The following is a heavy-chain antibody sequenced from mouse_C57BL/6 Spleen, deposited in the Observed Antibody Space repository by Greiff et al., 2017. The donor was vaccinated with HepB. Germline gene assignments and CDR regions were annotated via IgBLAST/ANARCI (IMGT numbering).Heavy chain of an antibody. CDR2: IWRGGST. Sequence: VKLQESGPGLVQPSQSLSITCTVSGFSLTSYGVHWVRQSPGKGLEWLGVIWRGGSTDYNAAFMSRLSITKDNSKSQVFFKMNSLQADDTAIYYCAKKNSNYDGNYAMDYWGQGTSVTVSS. V-gene: IGHV2-5*01. J-gene: IGHJ4*01. CDR1: GFSLTSYG. CDR3: AKKNSNYDGNYAMDY. D-gene: IGHD2-5*01.